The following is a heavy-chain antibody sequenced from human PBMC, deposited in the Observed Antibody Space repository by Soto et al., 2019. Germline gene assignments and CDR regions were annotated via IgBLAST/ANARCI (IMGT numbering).Heavy chain of an antibody. Sequence: QAGGSLRLSCAASGFTFSNYGMHWVRQAPGKGLEWVALISYGGSTKFYVDSVKGRFTISRDNSKNSLYLQMNSLRTEDTAVYYCAKRADSSGYYPPDYWGQGTQVTVSS. D-gene: IGHD3-22*01. J-gene: IGHJ4*02. CDR2: ISYGGSTK. CDR1: GFTFSNYG. CDR3: AKRADSSGYYPPDY. V-gene: IGHV3-30*18.